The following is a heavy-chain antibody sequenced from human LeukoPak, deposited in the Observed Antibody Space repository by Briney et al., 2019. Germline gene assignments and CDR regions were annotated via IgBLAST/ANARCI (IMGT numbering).Heavy chain of an antibody. CDR2: ISSSSSTI. Sequence: GGSLRLSCAASGFTFSSYSMNWVRQAPGKGLEWVSYISSSSSTIYYADSVKGRFTISRDNANNSLYLQMNSLRAEDTAVYYCARDSAGAAPGTFDYWGQGTLVTVSS. CDR3: ARDSAGAAPGTFDY. V-gene: IGHV3-48*01. CDR1: GFTFSSYS. J-gene: IGHJ4*02. D-gene: IGHD6-13*01.